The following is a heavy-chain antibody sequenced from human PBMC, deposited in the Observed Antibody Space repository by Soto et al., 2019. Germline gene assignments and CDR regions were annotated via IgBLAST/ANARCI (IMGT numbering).Heavy chain of an antibody. J-gene: IGHJ4*02. CDR1: GYTFTSFG. Sequence: VQLVQSGAEVKKPGASVRVSCKASGYTFTSFGLIWVRQAPGQGPEWMGWISPESDKATYAHKFQGRITMTTDTSKTTAYMDLTTLSSGATAVYYCTTDLLVISPSTVTKDEYWGQGTLVSVS. V-gene: IGHV1-18*01. CDR3: TTDLLVISPSTVTKDEY. CDR2: ISPESDKA. D-gene: IGHD4-17*01.